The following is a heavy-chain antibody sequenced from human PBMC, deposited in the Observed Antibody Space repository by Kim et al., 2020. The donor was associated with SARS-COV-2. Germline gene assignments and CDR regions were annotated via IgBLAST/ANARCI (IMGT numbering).Heavy chain of an antibody. CDR3: ARDTIAAAGTGYYYGMDV. Sequence: SETLSLTCTVSGGSISSYYWSWIWQPPGKGLEWIGYIYYSGSTNYNPSLKSRVTISVDTSKNQFSLKLSSVTAADTAVYYCARDTIAAAGTGYYYGMDVWGQGTTVTVSS. CDR2: IYYSGST. CDR1: GGSISSYY. D-gene: IGHD6-13*01. J-gene: IGHJ6*02. V-gene: IGHV4-59*01.